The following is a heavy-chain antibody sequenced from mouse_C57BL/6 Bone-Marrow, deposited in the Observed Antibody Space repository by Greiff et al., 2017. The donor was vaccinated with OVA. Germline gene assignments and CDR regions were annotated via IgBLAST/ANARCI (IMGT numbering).Heavy chain of an antibody. CDR2: INPNNGGT. J-gene: IGHJ1*03. CDR3: ARRGLPWYFDV. Sequence: EVQLQQSGPELVKPGASVKISCKASGYTFTDYYMNWVKQSHGKSLEWIGDINPNNGGTSYNQKFKGKATLTVDKSSSTAYVELRSLTSEDSAVYYCARRGLPWYFDVWGTGTTVTVSS. CDR1: GYTFTDYY. D-gene: IGHD2-4*01. V-gene: IGHV1-26*01.